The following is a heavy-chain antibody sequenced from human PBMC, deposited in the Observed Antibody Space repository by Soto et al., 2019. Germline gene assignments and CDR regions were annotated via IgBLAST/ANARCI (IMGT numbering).Heavy chain of an antibody. J-gene: IGHJ5*02. V-gene: IGHV3-72*01. CDR2: SRDKSQSYTT. Sequence: EVQVAESGGGLVQPGGSLRLSCVGSGFTFSDHYMDWVRQAPGKGLEWVGRSRDKSQSYTTSYAAPVKDRFTISRDDSNNSLYLQMNSLKTDDTAVYYCVRVIKGGTTSFDPWGQGTLVTVSS. CDR3: VRVIKGGTTSFDP. D-gene: IGHD1-1*01. CDR1: GFTFSDHY.